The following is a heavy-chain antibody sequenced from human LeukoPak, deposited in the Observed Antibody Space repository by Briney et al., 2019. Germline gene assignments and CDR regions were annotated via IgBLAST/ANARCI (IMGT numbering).Heavy chain of an antibody. D-gene: IGHD2-8*01. CDR3: AKLHPPWVLMVYAISIDY. CDR2: ISGSGGST. V-gene: IGHV3-23*01. Sequence: GGSLRLSCAASGFTFSSYAMSWVRQAPGKGLEWVSAISGSGGSTYYADSVKGRFTISRDNSKNTLYLQMNSLRAEDTAVYYCAKLHPPWVLMVYAISIDYWGQGTLVTVSS. J-gene: IGHJ4*02. CDR1: GFTFSSYA.